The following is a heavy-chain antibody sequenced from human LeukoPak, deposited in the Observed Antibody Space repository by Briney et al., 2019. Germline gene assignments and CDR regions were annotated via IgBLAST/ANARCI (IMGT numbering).Heavy chain of an antibody. CDR3: TRDSGTYNWLDP. CDR1: GFNFNNAW. J-gene: IGHJ5*02. Sequence: GGSLRLSCAASGFNFNNAWMNWVRQAPGKGLEWVGRIKSKSDGGTTDNAAPVKGRFTISKDDSKNTLYLQMNSLKTEDTGIYYCTRDSGTYNWLDPWGQGTLVTVSS. D-gene: IGHD1-26*01. CDR2: IKSKSDGGTT. V-gene: IGHV3-15*01.